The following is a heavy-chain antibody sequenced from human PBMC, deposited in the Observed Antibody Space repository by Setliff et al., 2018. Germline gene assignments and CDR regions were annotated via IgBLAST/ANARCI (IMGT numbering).Heavy chain of an antibody. D-gene: IGHD1-1*01. CDR2: IYYSGST. CDR1: GGSIRSYY. J-gene: IGHJ4*02. Sequence: SETLSLTCTVSGGSIRSYYWNWIRQPPGKGLEWIGYIYYSGSTNYNPSLKSRVTISVDTSKNQFSLKLNSVTAADTAVYYCARTGTYRYFDYWGQGALVTVPQ. CDR3: ARTGTYRYFDY. V-gene: IGHV4-59*12.